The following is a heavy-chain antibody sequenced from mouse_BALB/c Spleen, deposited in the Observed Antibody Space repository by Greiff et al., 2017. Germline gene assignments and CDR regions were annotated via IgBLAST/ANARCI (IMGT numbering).Heavy chain of an antibody. CDR1: GFTFSSYT. CDR2: ISNGGGST. V-gene: IGHV5-12-2*01. Sequence: EVQRVESGGGLVQPGGSLKLSCAASGFTFSSYTMSWVRQTPEKRLEWVAYISNGGGSTYYPDTVKGRFTISRDNAKNTLYLQMSSLKSEDTAMYYCARRGGNYNYAMDYWGQGTSVTVSS. D-gene: IGHD2-1*01. CDR3: ARRGGNYNYAMDY. J-gene: IGHJ4*01.